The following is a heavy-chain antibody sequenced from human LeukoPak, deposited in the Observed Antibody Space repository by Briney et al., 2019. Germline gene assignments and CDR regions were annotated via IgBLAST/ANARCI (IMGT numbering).Heavy chain of an antibody. CDR1: GGSISSGGYY. J-gene: IGHJ4*02. D-gene: IGHD1-26*01. V-gene: IGHV4-31*03. CDR2: IYYSGST. Sequence: SQTLSLTCTVSGGSISSGGYYWSWIRQHPGKGLGWIGYIYYSGSTYYNPSLKSRVTISVDTSKNQFSLKLSSVTAADTAVYYCARDRSAGGVDYWGQGTLVTVSS. CDR3: ARDRSAGGVDY.